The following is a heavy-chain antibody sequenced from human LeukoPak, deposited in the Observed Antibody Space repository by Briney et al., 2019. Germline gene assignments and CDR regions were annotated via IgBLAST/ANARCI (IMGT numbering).Heavy chain of an antibody. D-gene: IGHD5-12*01. V-gene: IGHV1-46*01. CDR1: GYTFTSYY. CDR2: INPSGGST. CDR3: ARDTATSGHSGYDMAHYYYYYMDV. Sequence: ASVKVSCKASGYTFTSYYMHWVRQAPGQGLEWMGIINPSGGSTSYAQKFQGRVTMTRDMSTSTVYMELSSLRSEDTAVYYCARDTATSGHSGYDMAHYYYYYMDVWGKGTTVTVSS. J-gene: IGHJ6*03.